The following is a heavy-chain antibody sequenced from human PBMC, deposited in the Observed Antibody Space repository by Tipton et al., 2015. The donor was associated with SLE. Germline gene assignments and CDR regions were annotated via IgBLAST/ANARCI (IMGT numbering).Heavy chain of an antibody. CDR3: ARVRYGGSSAYYYYRMDV. V-gene: IGHV4-59*01. D-gene: IGHD6-6*01. CDR2: IYYSGST. Sequence: TLSLTCTVSGGTISSYYWSWIRQPPGKGLEWIGYIYYSGSTNYNPSLKSRVTISVDTSKNQFSLKLSSVTAADSAVYYCARVRYGGSSAYYYYRMDVRGKGTTVTVSP. CDR1: GGTISSYY. J-gene: IGHJ6*04.